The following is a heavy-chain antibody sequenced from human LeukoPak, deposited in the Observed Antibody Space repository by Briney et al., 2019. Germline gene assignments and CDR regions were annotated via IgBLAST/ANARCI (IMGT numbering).Heavy chain of an antibody. Sequence: GESLKISCKGSGYSFTNYWIGWVRQMPGKGLEWMGIIYPDDSDTRYSPSFQGQVTISADKSISTAYLQWGSLKASDTAMYYCARRYCSGISCTRRRSDAFDIWGQGTMVTVSS. D-gene: IGHD2-15*01. CDR1: GYSFTNYW. CDR3: ARRYCSGISCTRRRSDAFDI. V-gene: IGHV5-51*01. CDR2: IYPDDSDT. J-gene: IGHJ3*02.